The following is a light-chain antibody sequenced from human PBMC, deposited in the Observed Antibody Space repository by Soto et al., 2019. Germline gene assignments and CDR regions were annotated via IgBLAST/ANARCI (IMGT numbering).Light chain of an antibody. V-gene: IGLV2-14*01. Sequence: QSVLTQPASVSGSPGQAITISCTGTSSDIGGYKYVSWYQQHPGKAPKLLIYEVSDRPSGVSDRLSGSKSGNTAYLTISGLQAEDEADYYCSSYTPTDTLSFGGGTKLTVL. CDR2: EVS. J-gene: IGLJ2*01. CDR3: SSYTPTDTLS. CDR1: SSDIGGYKY.